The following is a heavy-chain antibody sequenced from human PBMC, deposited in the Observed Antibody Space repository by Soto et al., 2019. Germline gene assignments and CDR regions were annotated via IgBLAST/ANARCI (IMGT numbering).Heavy chain of an antibody. V-gene: IGHV1-46*01. CDR3: ARPLKVYCSSTSCLDRYYYGMDV. J-gene: IGHJ6*02. CDR2: INPSGGST. Sequence: GASVKVSCKASGYTFTSYYMHWVRQAPGQGLEWMGIINPSGGSTSYAQKFQGRVTMTRDTSTSTVYMELSSLRSEDTAVYFCARPLKVYCSSTSCLDRYYYGMDVWGQGTTVTVSS. CDR1: GYTFTSYY. D-gene: IGHD2-2*01.